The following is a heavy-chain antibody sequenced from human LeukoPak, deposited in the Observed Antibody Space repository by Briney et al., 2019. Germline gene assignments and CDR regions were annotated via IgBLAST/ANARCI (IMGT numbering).Heavy chain of an antibody. D-gene: IGHD2-8*01. V-gene: IGHV4-34*01. CDR2: INDRGTT. J-gene: IGHJ6*03. Sequence: PSETLSLTCAVYGGSFSNYYWSWIRQPPGKGLEWIWEINDRGTTTYNPSLKSRVTVSVDTSKSQFSLKMTSVTAADTAVYFCARKGLLGYCSNGVCRDYYYYMDVWGKGTAVIVSS. CDR3: ARKGLLGYCSNGVCRDYYYYMDV. CDR1: GGSFSNYY.